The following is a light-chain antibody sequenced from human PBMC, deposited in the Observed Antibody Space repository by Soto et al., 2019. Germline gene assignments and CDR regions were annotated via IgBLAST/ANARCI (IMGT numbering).Light chain of an antibody. CDR2: SNN. J-gene: IGLJ1*01. CDR3: AACDDSLNGPYV. V-gene: IGLV1-44*01. CDR1: SSNIGSNT. Sequence: QSALTQPPSASGTPGQRVTISCSGSSSNIGSNTVNWYQQLPGTAPKLLIYSNNQRPSGVPDRFSGSKSGTSASLAISGLQSEDEADYYCAACDDSLNGPYVFGSGSNVAVL.